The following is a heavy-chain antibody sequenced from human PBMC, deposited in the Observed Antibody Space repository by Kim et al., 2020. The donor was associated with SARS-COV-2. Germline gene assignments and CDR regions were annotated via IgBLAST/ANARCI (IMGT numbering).Heavy chain of an antibody. J-gene: IGHJ6*02. Sequence: GGSLRLSCAASGFTFSSYGMHWVRQAPGKGLEWVAVIWYDGSNKYYADSVKGRFTISRDNSKNTLYLQMNSLRAEDTAVYYCARANDILTGGNYYGMDVWGQGTTVTVSS. CDR3: ARANDILTGGNYYGMDV. CDR1: GFTFSSYG. CDR2: IWYDGSNK. D-gene: IGHD3-9*01. V-gene: IGHV3-33*01.